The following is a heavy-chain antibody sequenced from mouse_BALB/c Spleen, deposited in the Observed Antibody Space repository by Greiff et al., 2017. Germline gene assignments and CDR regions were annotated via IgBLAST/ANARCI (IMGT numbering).Heavy chain of an antibody. CDR3: ARANYYGSSGFAY. Sequence: QVQLKESGPGLVAPSQSLSITCTVSGFSLTSYGVHWVRQPPGKGLEWLGVIWAGGSTNYNSALMSRLSISKDNSKSQVFLKMNSLQTDDTAMYYCARANYYGSSGFAYWGQGTLVTVSA. CDR1: GFSLTSYG. V-gene: IGHV2-9*02. J-gene: IGHJ3*01. D-gene: IGHD1-1*01. CDR2: IWAGGST.